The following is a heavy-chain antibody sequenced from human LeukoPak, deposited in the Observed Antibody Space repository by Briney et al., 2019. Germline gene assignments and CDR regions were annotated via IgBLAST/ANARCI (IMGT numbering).Heavy chain of an antibody. D-gene: IGHD3-22*01. CDR3: TRAPPGMTMMTDY. J-gene: IGHJ4*02. Sequence: APVKVSYKASGYTFTNYHIAWVRQAPGQGLEWMGWVSTNDGNTVYAQRLQGRVTMTTDTSTSVAYMELRSLTSDDTAVYYCTRAPPGMTMMTDYWGQGTLVTVSS. CDR1: GYTFTNYH. V-gene: IGHV1-18*01. CDR2: VSTNDGNT.